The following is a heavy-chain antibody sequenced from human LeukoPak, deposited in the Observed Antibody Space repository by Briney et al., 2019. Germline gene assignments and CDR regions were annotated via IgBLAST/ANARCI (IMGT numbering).Heavy chain of an antibody. CDR1: GFTFSSYS. J-gene: IGHJ4*02. V-gene: IGHV3-48*01. CDR2: ISSSGSTL. CDR3: AKAYYYGSGSNYVSFDC. Sequence: PGGSLRLSCAASGFTFSSYSMNWVRQAPGKGLEWVSYISSSGSTLHYADSVKGRFTISRDNSKNTLFLQMSSLGADDTALYYCAKAYYYGSGSNYVSFDCWGQGTLVTVSS. D-gene: IGHD3-10*01.